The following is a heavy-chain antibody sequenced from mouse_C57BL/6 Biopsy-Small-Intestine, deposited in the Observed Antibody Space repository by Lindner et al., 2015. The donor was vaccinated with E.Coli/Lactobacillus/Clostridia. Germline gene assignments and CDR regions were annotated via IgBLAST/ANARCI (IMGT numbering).Heavy chain of an antibody. CDR1: GYTFTNYY. CDR3: ARYDYEGYFDV. D-gene: IGHD2-4*01. CDR2: INPYNGGT. J-gene: IGHJ1*03. Sequence: VQLQESGPVLVKPGASVKMSCKASGYTFTNYYMNWVKQNHGKSLEWIGVINPYNGGTTYNQKLKGKATLTVDKSSSTAYMELNSLTSEDSAVYYCARYDYEGYFDVWGTGTTVTVSS. V-gene: IGHV1-19*01.